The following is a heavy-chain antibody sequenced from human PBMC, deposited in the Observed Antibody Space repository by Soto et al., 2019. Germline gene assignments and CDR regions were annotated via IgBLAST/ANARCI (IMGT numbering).Heavy chain of an antibody. J-gene: IGHJ6*02. CDR3: ARDRSYSLDV. V-gene: IGHV3-74*01. Sequence: EVQLVESGGGLLQPGGSLRLSCAVSGSTFSNDWMHWVRQPPGKGLVWVSHINSDGSSTNYADFVKGRFTIARDNAKNTVYLQMNSLRAEDTAVYYCARDRSYSLDVWGQGTTVTVSS. CDR1: GSTFSNDW. CDR2: INSDGSST.